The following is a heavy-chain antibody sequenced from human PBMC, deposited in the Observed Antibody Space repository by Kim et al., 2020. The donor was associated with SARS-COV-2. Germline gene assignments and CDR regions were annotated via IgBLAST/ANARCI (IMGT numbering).Heavy chain of an antibody. V-gene: IGHV4-4*09. CDR3: ARGTGSIAARNFGY. Sequence: KPFRESRVTISGDTSKNQFSLKRSCVTAADTAVYYCARGTGSIAARNFGYWGQGTLVTVSS. D-gene: IGHD6-6*01. J-gene: IGHJ4*02.